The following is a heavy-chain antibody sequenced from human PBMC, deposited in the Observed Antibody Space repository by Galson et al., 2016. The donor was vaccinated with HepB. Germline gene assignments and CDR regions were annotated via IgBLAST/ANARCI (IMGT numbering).Heavy chain of an antibody. Sequence: SLRLSCAATGLTFNTYAMAWVRQAPGKGLEWVSGFSGRGDSTYYADSVKGRFTISRDNSKSTLYLQMSSLRVEDTALYYCVADHGGLDCFDFWGQGTMVTVPS. CDR1: GLTFNTYA. V-gene: IGHV3-23*01. CDR3: VADHGGLDCFDF. D-gene: IGHD4-23*01. CDR2: FSGRGDST. J-gene: IGHJ3*01.